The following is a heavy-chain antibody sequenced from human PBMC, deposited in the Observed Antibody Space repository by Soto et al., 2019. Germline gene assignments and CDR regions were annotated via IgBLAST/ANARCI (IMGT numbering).Heavy chain of an antibody. CDR2: INPNSGDT. Sequence: QVQLLQSGAELKKPGASVKVSCKASGYIFTGYYMHWVRQAPGQGLEWMGWINPNSGDTNYTQKFQGWVTMTRDTSISTAYMELSRLRSDDTAVYYCARGSRTNWFDPWGQGTLVTVSS. V-gene: IGHV1-2*04. CDR1: GYIFTGYY. J-gene: IGHJ5*02. D-gene: IGHD2-15*01. CDR3: ARGSRTNWFDP.